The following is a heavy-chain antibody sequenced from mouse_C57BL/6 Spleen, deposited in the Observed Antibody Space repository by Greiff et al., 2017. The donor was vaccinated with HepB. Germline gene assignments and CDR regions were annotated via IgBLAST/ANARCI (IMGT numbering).Heavy chain of an antibody. D-gene: IGHD1-1*01. J-gene: IGHJ4*01. Sequence: QVQLQQSGPGLVQPSQSLSITCTVSGFSLTSYGVHWVRQSPGKGLEWLGVIWRGGSTDYNAAFMSRLSITKDNSKSQVFFKMNSLQADDTAIYYCAKGGSTVVEEDYAMDYWGQGTSVTVSS. V-gene: IGHV2-5*01. CDR2: IWRGGST. CDR3: AKGGSTVVEEDYAMDY. CDR1: GFSLTSYG.